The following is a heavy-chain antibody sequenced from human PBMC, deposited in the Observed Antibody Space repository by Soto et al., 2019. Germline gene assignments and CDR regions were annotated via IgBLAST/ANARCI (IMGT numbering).Heavy chain of an antibody. V-gene: IGHV1-58*01. J-gene: IGHJ6*02. CDR1: GFTFTSSA. CDR2: IVVGSGNT. D-gene: IGHD5-18*01. Sequence: QMQLVQSGPEVKKPGTSVKVSCKASGFTFTSSAVQWVRQARGQRLEWIGWIVVGSGNTNYAQKFQERVTITRDMSTRTAYMELSSLRSEDKAVYYCAADPRGYRYGWGYYYGMDVWGQGPTVTVSS. CDR3: AADPRGYRYGWGYYYGMDV.